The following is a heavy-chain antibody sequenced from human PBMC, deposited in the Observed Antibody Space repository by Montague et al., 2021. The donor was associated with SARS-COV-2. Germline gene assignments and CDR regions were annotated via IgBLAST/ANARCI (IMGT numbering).Heavy chain of an antibody. V-gene: IGHV4-59*01. CDR1: GGSISGYY. J-gene: IGHJ2*01. CDR3: AREYRIELWQTNWYFGL. Sequence: SETLSLTCGVSGGSISGYYWSWIRQPPGKGLEWIGYIYHSGNTKYNPSLKSRVSISVDTSKNQFSLRLSSVTAADTAVYYCAREYRIELWQTNWYFGLWGRGTLSLSP. CDR2: IYHSGNT. D-gene: IGHD3-16*01.